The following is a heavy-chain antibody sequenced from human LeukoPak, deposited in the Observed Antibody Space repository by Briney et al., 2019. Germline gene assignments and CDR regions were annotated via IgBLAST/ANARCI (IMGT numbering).Heavy chain of an antibody. CDR3: ARGKYTAKDY. J-gene: IGHJ4*02. CDR2: ISGSGAGT. V-gene: IGHV3-23*01. D-gene: IGHD5-18*01. Sequence: GGSLRLSCAASGFTFSTYAMSWVRQAPGKGLEWVSTISGSGAGTYYADSVKGRFTISRDNSKNTLYLQMNSLRAEDTAVYYCARGKYTAKDYWGQGTLVTVSS. CDR1: GFTFSTYA.